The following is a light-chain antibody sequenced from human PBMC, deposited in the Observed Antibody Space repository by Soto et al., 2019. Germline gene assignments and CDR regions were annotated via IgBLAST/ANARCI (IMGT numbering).Light chain of an antibody. CDR1: QSVLYSSNNKNY. V-gene: IGKV4-1*01. CDR2: WAS. CDR3: QQYYSPPLT. J-gene: IGKJ4*01. Sequence: DIVMTQSPDSLAVSLGERATINCKSSQSVLYSSNNKNYLAWYQQKPGQPPKLLIYWASTRESVVPDRFSGSGSGTDFTLPISSLQAEDVAVYYCQQYYSPPLTFGGGTKVEIK.